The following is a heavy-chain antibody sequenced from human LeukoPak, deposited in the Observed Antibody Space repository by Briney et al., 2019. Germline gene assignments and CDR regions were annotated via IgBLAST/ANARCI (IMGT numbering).Heavy chain of an antibody. V-gene: IGHV3-33*06. CDR2: IWYDRGKK. Sequence: PGGSLRLSCAASGFRFSDYGMHWVRQAPGRGLEWVAVIWYDRGKKFYADSVEGRFTISSDNSKNTLFLQMNSLRDEDTAVYYCAKGDNYKPLYFDNWGQGSLVTVSA. CDR1: GFRFSDYG. CDR3: AKGDNYKPLYFDN. D-gene: IGHD1-20*01. J-gene: IGHJ4*02.